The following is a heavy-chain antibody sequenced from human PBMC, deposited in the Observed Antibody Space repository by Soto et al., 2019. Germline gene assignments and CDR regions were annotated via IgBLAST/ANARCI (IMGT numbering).Heavy chain of an antibody. Sequence: GASVKVSCKASGYTFTSYYMHWVRQAPGQGLEWMGIINPSGGSTSYAQKFQGRVTMTRDTSTSTVYMELSSLRSEDTAVYYCARDHDYDFWSGQPADYYYYGMDVRGQGTTVTVSS. D-gene: IGHD3-3*01. V-gene: IGHV1-46*01. CDR2: INPSGGST. J-gene: IGHJ6*02. CDR3: ARDHDYDFWSGQPADYYYYGMDV. CDR1: GYTFTSYY.